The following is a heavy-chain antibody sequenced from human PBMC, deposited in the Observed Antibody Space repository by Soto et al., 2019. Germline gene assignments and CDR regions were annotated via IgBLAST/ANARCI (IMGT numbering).Heavy chain of an antibody. V-gene: IGHV1-69*12. J-gene: IGHJ6*02. CDR2: IIPIFGTA. D-gene: IGHD3-9*01. CDR1: GGTFSSYA. Sequence: QVQLVQSGAEVKKPGSSVKVSCKASGGTFSSYAISWVRQAPGQGLEWMGGIIPIFGTANYAQKFQGRVTITADESTSTAYMELSSLRSEDTAVYYCARERGRTYYDILTYYGMDVWGQGTTVTVSS. CDR3: ARERGRTYYDILTYYGMDV.